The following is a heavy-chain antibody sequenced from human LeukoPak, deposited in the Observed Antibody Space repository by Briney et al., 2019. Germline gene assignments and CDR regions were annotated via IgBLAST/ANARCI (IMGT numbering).Heavy chain of an antibody. CDR3: AAGDGYYDSSGPPIDYFDY. V-gene: IGHV4-39*01. J-gene: IGHJ4*02. CDR1: GGSISSSSYY. Sequence: KPSETLSLTCTVSGGSISSSSYYWGWIRQPPGKGLVWIGSIYYSGSTYYNPSLKSRVTISVDTSKNQFSLKQSSVTAADTAVYYCAAGDGYYDSSGPPIDYFDYWGQGTLVTVSS. D-gene: IGHD3-22*01. CDR2: IYYSGST.